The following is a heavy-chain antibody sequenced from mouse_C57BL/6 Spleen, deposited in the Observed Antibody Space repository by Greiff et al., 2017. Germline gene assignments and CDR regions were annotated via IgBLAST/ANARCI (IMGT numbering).Heavy chain of an antibody. CDR2: IHPNSGST. Sequence: QVQLQQPGAELVKPGASVKLSCKASGYTFTSYWMHWVKQRPGQGLEWIGMIHPNSGSTNYNEKFKSKATLTVDKSSSTAYMQLSSLTSEDSAVYYCAFYYYGSSSYFDYWGQGTTLTVSS. V-gene: IGHV1-64*01. CDR3: AFYYYGSSSYFDY. D-gene: IGHD1-1*01. CDR1: GYTFTSYW. J-gene: IGHJ2*01.